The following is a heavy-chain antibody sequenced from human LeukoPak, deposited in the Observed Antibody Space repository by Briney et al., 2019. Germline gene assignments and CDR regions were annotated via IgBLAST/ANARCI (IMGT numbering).Heavy chain of an antibody. CDR3: ASGGTMVRGVIFY. D-gene: IGHD3-10*01. CDR1: GFTFSSYW. V-gene: IGHV3-74*01. CDR2: INSDGSST. Sequence: GGSLRLSCAASGFTFSSYWMHWVRQAPGKGLVWVSRINSDGSSTSYADSVKGRFTTSRDNAKNTLYLQMNSLRAEDTAVYYCASGGTMVRGVIFYWGQGTLVTVSS. J-gene: IGHJ4*02.